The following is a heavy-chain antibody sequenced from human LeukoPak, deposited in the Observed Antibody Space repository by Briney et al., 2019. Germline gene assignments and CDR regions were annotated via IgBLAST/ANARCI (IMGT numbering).Heavy chain of an antibody. CDR1: GASISTGGYY. V-gene: IGHV4-30-2*01. CDR2: IYPSGST. D-gene: IGHD3-16*01. CDR3: ARGYFGFGGGKYFDY. Sequence: SETLSLTCAVSGASISTGGYYWSWIRQPPGKGLEWIGYIYPSGSTYYNPSLKSRVTISVDRSKNQFSVKLSSVTAADTAVYYCARGYFGFGGGKYFDYWGQGTLVTVSS. J-gene: IGHJ4*02.